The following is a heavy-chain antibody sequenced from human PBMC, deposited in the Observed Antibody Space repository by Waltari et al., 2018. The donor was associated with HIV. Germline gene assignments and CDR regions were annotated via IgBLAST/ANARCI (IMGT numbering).Heavy chain of an antibody. V-gene: IGHV3-11*04. CDR1: GFIFGDYY. CDR3: VRSAKDPTGHYPTLSYFDV. Sequence: QVQLVESGGGLVKPGGSLRLSCVASGFIFGDYYMAWIRQSPGKGLGWISYISPSGHPLNYAAAVNGRFTISRDNSEKSVTLQMDSLTADDSAIYSCVRSAKDPTGHYPTLSYFDVWGRGSLVTVSS. J-gene: IGHJ2*01. CDR2: ISPSGHPL. D-gene: IGHD3-3*01.